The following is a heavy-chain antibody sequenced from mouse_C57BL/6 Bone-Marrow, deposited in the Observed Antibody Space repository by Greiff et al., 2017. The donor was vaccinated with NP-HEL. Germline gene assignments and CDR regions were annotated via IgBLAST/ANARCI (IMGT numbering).Heavy chain of an antibody. CDR1: GFTFSSYG. V-gene: IGHV5-6*01. CDR3: ARQEIYSNSFAY. J-gene: IGHJ3*01. Sequence: EVKVVESGGDLVKPGGSLKLSCAASGFTFSSYGMSWVRQTPDKRLEWVATISSGGSYTYYPDSVKGRFTISRDNAKNTLYLQMSSLKSEDTAMYYCARQEIYSNSFAYWGQGTLVTVSA. D-gene: IGHD2-5*01. CDR2: ISSGGSYT.